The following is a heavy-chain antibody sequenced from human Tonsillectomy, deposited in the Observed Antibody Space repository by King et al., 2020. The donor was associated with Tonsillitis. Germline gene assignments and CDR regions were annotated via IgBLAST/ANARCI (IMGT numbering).Heavy chain of an antibody. CDR3: ARELSTHDYGAYGYFEH. Sequence: VQLVESGAEVKKPGASVKVSCKASGYTFTSYGINWVRQAPGQGLEWMGWISTYNGNTKYAQKFQGRVTMTTDTFTTTAYMDLRSLRSDDTAVYYCARELSTHDYGAYGYFEHWGQGTLVTVSS. J-gene: IGHJ1*01. CDR2: ISTYNGNT. D-gene: IGHD4-17*01. V-gene: IGHV1-18*01. CDR1: GYTFTSYG.